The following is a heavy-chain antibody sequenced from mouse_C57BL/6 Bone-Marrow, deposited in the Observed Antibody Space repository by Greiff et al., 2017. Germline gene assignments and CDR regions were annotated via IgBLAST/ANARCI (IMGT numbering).Heavy chain of an antibody. V-gene: IGHV1-67*01. Sequence: KCLEWIGVISTYYGDASYNQKFKDKATMTVDKSSSTAYMELARLTSEDSAVYYCARSITTVVARGDYWGQGTTLTVSS. CDR2: ISTYYGDA. J-gene: IGHJ2*01. CDR3: ARSITTVVARGDY. D-gene: IGHD1-1*01.